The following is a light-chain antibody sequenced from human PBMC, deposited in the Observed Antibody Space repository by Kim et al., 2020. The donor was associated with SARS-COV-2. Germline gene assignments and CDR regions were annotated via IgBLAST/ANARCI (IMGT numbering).Light chain of an antibody. CDR1: ALPKQY. Sequence: VSPGQPARITCSGDALPKQYAYWYQQKPGQAPVLVIYKDSERPSGIPERFSGSSSGTTVTLTISGVQAEDEADYYCQSADSSGHVVFGGGTQLTVL. CDR3: QSADSSGHVV. V-gene: IGLV3-25*03. J-gene: IGLJ2*01. CDR2: KDS.